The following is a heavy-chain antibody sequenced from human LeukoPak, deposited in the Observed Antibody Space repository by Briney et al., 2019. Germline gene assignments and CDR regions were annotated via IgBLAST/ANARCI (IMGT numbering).Heavy chain of an antibody. D-gene: IGHD5-24*01. Sequence: ASAKVSCKASGYTFTGYYMHWVRQAPGQGLEWMGWINPNSGGTNYAQKFQGRVTMTRDTSISTAYMELSRLRSDDTAVYYCARESGVEMATIKRDFDYWGQGTLVTVSS. CDR2: INPNSGGT. CDR1: GYTFTGYY. V-gene: IGHV1-2*02. CDR3: ARESGVEMATIKRDFDY. J-gene: IGHJ4*02.